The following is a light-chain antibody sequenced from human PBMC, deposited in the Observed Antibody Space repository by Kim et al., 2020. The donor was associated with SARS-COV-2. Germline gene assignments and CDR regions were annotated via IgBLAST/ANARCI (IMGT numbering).Light chain of an antibody. CDR3: QQYDNLPRT. V-gene: IGKV3-20*01. CDR1: QSVSNRY. Sequence: SPGERATLSCRASQSVSNRYLAWYQQKPGQAPRLLIYAATTRATGIPDRFSGSGSVTDFTLAISRLEPEDSAVYYCQQYDNLPRTFGQGTKVDIK. CDR2: AAT. J-gene: IGKJ1*01.